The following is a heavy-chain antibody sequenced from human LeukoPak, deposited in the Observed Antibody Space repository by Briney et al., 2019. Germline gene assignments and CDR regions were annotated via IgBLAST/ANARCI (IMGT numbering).Heavy chain of an antibody. CDR3: ARDLRLPLYDYGDYAPDY. J-gene: IGHJ4*02. D-gene: IGHD4-17*01. CDR1: GYTFTSYY. CDR2: INPNSGGT. Sequence: ASVKVSCKASGYTFTSYYMHWVRQAPGQGLEWMGWINPNSGGTNYAQKFQGRVTMTRDTSISTAYMELSRLRSDDTAVYYCARDLRLPLYDYGDYAPDYWGQGTLVTVSS. V-gene: IGHV1-2*02.